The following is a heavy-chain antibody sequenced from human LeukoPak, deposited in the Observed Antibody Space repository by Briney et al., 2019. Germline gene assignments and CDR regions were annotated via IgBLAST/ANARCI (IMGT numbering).Heavy chain of an antibody. V-gene: IGHV3-30*04. J-gene: IGHJ4*02. Sequence: GGSLRLSCAASGFTFSSYAMHWVRQAPGKGLEWVAVISYDGSNKYYADSVKGRFTISRDNSKNTLYLQMNSLRAEDTAVYYCARDLLRYDSSGYYQYWGQGTLVTVSS. CDR3: ARDLLRYDSSGYYQY. CDR1: GFTFSSYA. D-gene: IGHD3-22*01. CDR2: ISYDGSNK.